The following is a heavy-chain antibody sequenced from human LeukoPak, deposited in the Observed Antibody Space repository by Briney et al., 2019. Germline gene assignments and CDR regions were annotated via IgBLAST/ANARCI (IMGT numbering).Heavy chain of an antibody. V-gene: IGHV4-4*07. J-gene: IGHJ4*02. CDR1: VGSISSYY. D-gene: IGHD6-6*01. CDR3: ARDLEYSSSSPPAY. CDR2: IFTSGST. Sequence: SETLSLTCTVSVGSISSYYWSWIRQPAGKGLEWIGRIFTSGSTNYNPSLKSRVTMSVDTSKNQFSLKLSSVTAADTAVYYCARDLEYSSSSPPAYWGQGTLVTVSS.